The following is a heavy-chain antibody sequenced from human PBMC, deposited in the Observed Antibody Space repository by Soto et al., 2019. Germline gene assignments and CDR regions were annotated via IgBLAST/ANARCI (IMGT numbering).Heavy chain of an antibody. CDR3: ARSAGWYAVHS. Sequence: QVQLQESGPGLVKPSGTLSLTCAVSGDSVSSPYYWCWVRQPPGKGLEWIGEVFHTGTTSYNPSLRCXVTISMDKSINQFSLDLSSVPAADTAVYYCARSAGWYAVHSWGPGTLVIVSS. V-gene: IGHV4-4*02. CDR1: GDSVSSPYY. D-gene: IGHD6-19*01. J-gene: IGHJ4*02. CDR2: VFHTGTT.